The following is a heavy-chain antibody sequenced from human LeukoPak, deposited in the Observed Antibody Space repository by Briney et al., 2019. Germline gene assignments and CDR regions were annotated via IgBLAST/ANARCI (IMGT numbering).Heavy chain of an antibody. D-gene: IGHD4-17*01. CDR1: GFTVSSNY. V-gene: IGHV3-53*04. J-gene: IGHJ4*02. CDR2: IYSGGGT. CDR3: ARVASGTTVTTPMSYFDY. Sequence: GGSLRLSCAASGFTVSSNYMSWVRQAPGKGLEWVSVIYSGGGTYYADSVKGRFTISRHNSKNTLYLQMNSLRAEDTAAYYCARVASGTTVTTPMSYFDYWGQGTLVTVSS.